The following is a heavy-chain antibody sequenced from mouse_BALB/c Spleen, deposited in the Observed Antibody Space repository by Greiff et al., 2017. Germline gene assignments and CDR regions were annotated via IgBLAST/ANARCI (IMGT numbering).Heavy chain of an antibody. CDR2: IYPGSGNT. CDR1: GYTFTDYY. CDR3: ARTGHYYGSSPYAMDY. Sequence: VQLQQSGPELVKPGASVKISCKASGYTFTDYYINWVKQKPGQGLEWIGWIYPGSGNTKYNEKFKGKATLTVDTSSSTAYMQLSSLTSEDTAVYFCARTGHYYGSSPYAMDYWGQGTSVTVSS. J-gene: IGHJ4*01. V-gene: IGHV1-84*02. D-gene: IGHD1-1*01.